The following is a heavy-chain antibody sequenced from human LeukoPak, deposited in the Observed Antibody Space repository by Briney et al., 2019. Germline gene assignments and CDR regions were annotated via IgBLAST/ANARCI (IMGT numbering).Heavy chain of an antibody. CDR2: ISDNGGNT. Sequence: PGGSLRLSCAASGFTFPNYVMSWVRQAPGKGLEWVSSISDNGGNTYYADSVKGRFTISRDIAKNMLYLEMNSLRTEDTAVYYCARDPQRGAPDYFDSWGQGTLVTVSS. CDR3: ARDPQRGAPDYFDS. J-gene: IGHJ4*02. V-gene: IGHV3-23*01. CDR1: GFTFPNYV. D-gene: IGHD6-25*01.